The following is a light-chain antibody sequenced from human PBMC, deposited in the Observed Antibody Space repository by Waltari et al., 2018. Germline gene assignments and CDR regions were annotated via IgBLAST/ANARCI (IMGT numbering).Light chain of an antibody. CDR1: SSNIGNNY. V-gene: IGLV1-51*01. Sequence: QSVLTQPPSVSAAPGQRVTISCSGGSSNIGNNYVSWYRQFPGTPPKLLIYENTERPSGIPGRFSGSKSGTSATLDSTGLQAGDEADYYCGTWDSSLSGAVFGGGTHLTVL. CDR3: GTWDSSLSGAV. J-gene: IGLJ7*01. CDR2: ENT.